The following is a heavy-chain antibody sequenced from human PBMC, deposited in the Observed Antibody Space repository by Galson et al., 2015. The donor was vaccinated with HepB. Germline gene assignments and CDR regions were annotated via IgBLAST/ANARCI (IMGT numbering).Heavy chain of an antibody. D-gene: IGHD3-16*02. Sequence: ETLSLTCAVYGGSFSDYYWSWIRQPPGKGLEWIGEINHSGSTNDNPSLKSRITISVDTSKNQFSLKLTSVAAADAAVYYCARGPASVVYDYVWGSSRQPLYYLDSWGQGTLLTVSS. CDR2: INHSGST. V-gene: IGHV4-34*01. CDR1: GGSFSDYY. J-gene: IGHJ4*02. CDR3: ARGPASVVYDYVWGSSRQPLYYLDS.